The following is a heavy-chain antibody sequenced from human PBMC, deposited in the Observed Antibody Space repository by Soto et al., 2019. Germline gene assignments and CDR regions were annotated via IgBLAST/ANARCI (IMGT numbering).Heavy chain of an antibody. CDR2: IIPILGTA. CDR3: ARGPWTPPSWFDP. Sequence: SVKVSCKASGGTFSSYAISWVRQAPGQGLEWMGGIIPILGTANYAQKFQGRVTITADESTSTAYMELSSLRSEDTAVYYCARGPWTPPSWFDPWGQGTQVTVSS. CDR1: GGTFSSYA. D-gene: IGHD3-3*01. J-gene: IGHJ5*02. V-gene: IGHV1-69*13.